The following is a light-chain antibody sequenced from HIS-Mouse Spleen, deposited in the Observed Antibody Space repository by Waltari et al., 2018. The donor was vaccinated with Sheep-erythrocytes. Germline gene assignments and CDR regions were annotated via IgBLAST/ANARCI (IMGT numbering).Light chain of an antibody. V-gene: IGLV2-14*01. CDR3: CSYAGSYNHV. Sequence: QSALTQPASVSGSPGQSITISCTGTSSDVGCYNDVSWYQQHPGKAPKLMIYEVSNRPSGVSNRFSGSKSGNTASLTISGLQAEDEADYYCCSYAGSYNHVFATGTKVTVL. J-gene: IGLJ1*01. CDR2: EVS. CDR1: SSDVGCYND.